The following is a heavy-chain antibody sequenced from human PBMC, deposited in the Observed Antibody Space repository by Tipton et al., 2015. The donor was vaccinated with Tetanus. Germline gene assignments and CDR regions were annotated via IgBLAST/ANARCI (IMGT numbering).Heavy chain of an antibody. V-gene: IGHV3-33*01. CDR2: IWFDGSNK. J-gene: IGHJ5*02. D-gene: IGHD6-19*01. CDR3: AREHASAWVRSRTFNWFDP. Sequence: SLRLSCAASGFTFSSYGMYWVRQAPGKGLEWVAVIWFDGSNKYYADSVKGRFTISRDNSKNTLYLQMNSLRAEDTAVYYCAREHASAWVRSRTFNWFDPWGQGTLVTVSS. CDR1: GFTFSSYG.